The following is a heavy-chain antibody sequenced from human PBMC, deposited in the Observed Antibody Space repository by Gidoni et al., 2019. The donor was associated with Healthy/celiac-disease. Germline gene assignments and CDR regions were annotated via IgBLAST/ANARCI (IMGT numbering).Heavy chain of an antibody. Sequence: QLQLQESGPGLVKPSETLSLTCTVSGGSISSSSYYWGWIRQPPGKGLEWIGSIYYSGSTYYNPSLKSRVTISVDTSKNQFSLKLSSVTAADTAVYYCASEVLRYFDWLSPLKTGGARSYSSGYPLYWGQGTLVTVSS. D-gene: IGHD3-9*01. CDR2: IYYSGST. CDR1: GGSISSSSYY. CDR3: ASEVLRYFDWLSPLKTGGARSYSSGYPLY. J-gene: IGHJ4*02. V-gene: IGHV4-39*07.